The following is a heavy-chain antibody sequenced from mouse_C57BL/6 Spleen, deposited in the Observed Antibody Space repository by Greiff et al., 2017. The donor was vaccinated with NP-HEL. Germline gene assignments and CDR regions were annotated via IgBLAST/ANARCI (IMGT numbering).Heavy chain of an antibody. Sequence: QVQLQQPGAELVRPGTSVKLSCKASGYTFTSYWMHWVKQRPGQGLEWIGVIDPSDSYTNYNQKFKGKATLTVDTSSSTAYMQLSSLTSEDSAVYYWSRSGLYPGYWGQGATLTVAS. V-gene: IGHV1-59*01. CDR3: SRSGLYPGY. CDR2: IDPSDSYT. CDR1: GYTFTSYW. D-gene: IGHD3-1*01. J-gene: IGHJ2*01.